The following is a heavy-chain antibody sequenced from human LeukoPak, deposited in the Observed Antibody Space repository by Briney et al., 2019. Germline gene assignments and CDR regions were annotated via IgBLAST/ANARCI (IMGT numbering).Heavy chain of an antibody. J-gene: IGHJ4*02. Sequence: SETLSLTCAVYGGSFSGYYWSWIRQPPGKGLEWIGEINHSGSTNYNPSLKSRVTISVDTSKNQFSLKLSSVTAADTAVYYCARVRWLQPFGYWGQGTLVTVSS. CDR3: ARVRWLQPFGY. D-gene: IGHD5-24*01. CDR2: INHSGST. V-gene: IGHV4-34*01. CDR1: GGSFSGYY.